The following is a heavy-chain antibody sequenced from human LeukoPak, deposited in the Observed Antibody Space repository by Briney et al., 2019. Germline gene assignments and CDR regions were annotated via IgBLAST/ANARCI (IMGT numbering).Heavy chain of an antibody. CDR2: IYYSGST. Sequence: PSETLSLTCTVSGGSISSYYWSWIRQPPGKGLEWIGYIYYSGSTNYNPSLKSRVTISVDTSKNQFSLKLSSVTAADTAVYYCARGNIPRYCTNGVCYPPFGMDVWGQGTTVTVSS. V-gene: IGHV4-59*01. CDR1: GGSISSYY. D-gene: IGHD2-8*01. CDR3: ARGNIPRYCTNGVCYPPFGMDV. J-gene: IGHJ6*02.